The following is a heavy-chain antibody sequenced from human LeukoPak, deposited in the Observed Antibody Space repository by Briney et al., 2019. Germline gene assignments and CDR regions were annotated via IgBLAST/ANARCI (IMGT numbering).Heavy chain of an antibody. CDR1: GFNLNSYM. D-gene: IGHD1-1*01. V-gene: IGHV3-21*01. Sequence: GGSLRLSCAASGFNLNSYMLNWVCQAPGKGLEWVSSISSTGSYIYYADSVKGRLTISRDNPGNVMYLQMDSLRAEDTAVYYCTRVAQSGPTGWFDPWGQGTLVTVSS. CDR2: ISSTGSYI. J-gene: IGHJ5*02. CDR3: TRVAQSGPTGWFDP.